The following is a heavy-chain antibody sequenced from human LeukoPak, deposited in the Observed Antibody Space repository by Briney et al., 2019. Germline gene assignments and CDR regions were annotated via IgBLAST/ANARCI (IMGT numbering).Heavy chain of an antibody. CDR2: IHRSGSP. CDR1: LDSTTSNF. D-gene: IGHD1-14*01. V-gene: IGHV4-4*02. Sequence: SETLSLTCTVSLDSTTSNFWSWVRQPPGKGLEWIGEIHRSGSPNYNPSLQSRVTVSIDRSRNQIVLELSSVTAADTAVYYCAREILGGFNPGAYWGQGILVTVSS. CDR3: AREILGGFNPGAY. J-gene: IGHJ4*02.